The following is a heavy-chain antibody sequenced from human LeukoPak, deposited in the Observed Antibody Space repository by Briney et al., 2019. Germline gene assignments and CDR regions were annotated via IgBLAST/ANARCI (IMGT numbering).Heavy chain of an antibody. CDR1: GFTLSSYS. CDR2: ISTSGSYI. CDR3: AREFWAAPSECWLDP. J-gene: IGHJ5*02. Sequence: GGSLRLSCAASGFTLSSYSMNWVRQAPGKGLEWVSYISTSGSYIYYSDSVKGRFTMSRDNAKNSLYLQMNGLRAEDTAVYYCAREFWAAPSECWLDPWGQGTLVTVSS. D-gene: IGHD3/OR15-3a*01. V-gene: IGHV3-21*01.